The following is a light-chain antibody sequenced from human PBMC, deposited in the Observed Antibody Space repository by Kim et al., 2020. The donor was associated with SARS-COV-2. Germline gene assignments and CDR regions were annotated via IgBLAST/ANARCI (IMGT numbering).Light chain of an antibody. V-gene: IGKV3-11*01. J-gene: IGKJ4*01. Sequence: SLSPGERAPLSCRASQSVSSYLAWYQQKPGQAPRLLIYDASTRATGTPARFSGSGSGTDFTLTISSLEPEDFAVYYCQQRSNWRGTFGGGTKVEI. CDR2: DAS. CDR1: QSVSSY. CDR3: QQRSNWRGT.